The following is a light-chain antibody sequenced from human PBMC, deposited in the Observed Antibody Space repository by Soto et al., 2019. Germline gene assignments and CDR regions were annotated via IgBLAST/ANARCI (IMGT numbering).Light chain of an antibody. Sequence: EIILTQSPGTLALSPGVGATLSCRASQTVNRNYLAWYHQRPGQPPRLLIYGVSNRASGVPARFSGDGSGTEFTLTIGRLDPDDFGVYYCQQYIDSPRTFGQGTRVEVK. CDR2: GVS. CDR1: QTVNRNY. V-gene: IGKV3-20*01. CDR3: QQYIDSPRT. J-gene: IGKJ1*01.